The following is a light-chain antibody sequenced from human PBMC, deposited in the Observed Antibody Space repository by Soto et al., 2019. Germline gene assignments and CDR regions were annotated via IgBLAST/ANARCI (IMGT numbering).Light chain of an antibody. V-gene: IGLV2-8*01. CDR1: CSDVGGCNY. CDR3: ISYAGSDNFV. Sequence: QSVLTQPPSASGSPGQSVTISCSGTCSDVGGCNYVSWYQQHPGKAPKLMIYEVSKRPSGVPDRFSGSRSGNTASLTVSGLQAEDEADYYCISYAGSDNFVFGTGTNVTVL. J-gene: IGLJ1*01. CDR2: EVS.